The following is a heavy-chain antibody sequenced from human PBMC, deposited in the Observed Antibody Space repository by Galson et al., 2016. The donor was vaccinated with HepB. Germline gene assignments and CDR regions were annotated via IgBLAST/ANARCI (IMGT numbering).Heavy chain of an antibody. CDR2: IKPDGREA. CDR1: GFTFKKDW. J-gene: IGHJ5*02. Sequence: SLRLSCAVSGFTFKKDWMSWVRQAPGKGLEWVANIKPDGREAYYVDSVKGRFTVSRDNAKNSLYLQMNSLRVEDTAVYYCARGTWTREAWGQGNLVTVSS. V-gene: IGHV3-7*03. CDR3: ARGTWTREA. D-gene: IGHD3/OR15-3a*01.